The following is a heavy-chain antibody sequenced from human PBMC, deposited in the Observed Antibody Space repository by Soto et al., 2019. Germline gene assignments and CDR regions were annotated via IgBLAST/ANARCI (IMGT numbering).Heavy chain of an antibody. V-gene: IGHV3-66*01. Sequence: EVQLVESGGGLVQPGGSLRLSCAASGFTVSSNYMSWVRQAPGKGLEWVSVIYSGGSTYYADSVKGRFTISRDNSKNTLYLQMNSLRAEDMAVYYCAREYSYGYYYYYAMDVWGQGTTVTVSS. CDR2: IYSGGST. D-gene: IGHD5-18*01. J-gene: IGHJ6*02. CDR3: AREYSYGYYYYYAMDV. CDR1: GFTVSSNY.